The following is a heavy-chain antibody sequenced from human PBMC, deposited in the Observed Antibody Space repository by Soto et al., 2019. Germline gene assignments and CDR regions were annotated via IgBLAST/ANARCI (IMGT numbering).Heavy chain of an antibody. J-gene: IGHJ6*03. CDR2: IYYSGST. CDR3: AKGTYCSSTSCYYPAYYYYMDV. CDR1: GVSISSYY. V-gene: IGHV4-59*01. Sequence: SETLSLTCTVSGVSISSYYWSWIRQPPGKGLEWIGYIYYSGSTNYNPSLKSRVTISVDTSKNQFSLKLSSVTAADTAVYYCAKGTYCSSTSCYYPAYYYYMDVWGKGTTVTVSS. D-gene: IGHD2-2*01.